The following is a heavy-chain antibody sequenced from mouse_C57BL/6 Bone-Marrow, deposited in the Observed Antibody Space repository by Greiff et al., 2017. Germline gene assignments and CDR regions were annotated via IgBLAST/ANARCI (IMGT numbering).Heavy chain of an antibody. Sequence: QVQLQQSGAELVKPGASVKLSCKASGYTFTSYWMQWVKQRPGQGLEWIGEIDPSDSYTNYNQKFKGKATLTVDTSSSTAYMQLSSLTSEDSAVYYGASPLRPYWYFDVWGKGTTVTVSS. CDR3: ASPLRPYWYFDV. CDR1: GYTFTSYW. CDR2: IDPSDSYT. V-gene: IGHV1-50*01. D-gene: IGHD2-12*01. J-gene: IGHJ1*03.